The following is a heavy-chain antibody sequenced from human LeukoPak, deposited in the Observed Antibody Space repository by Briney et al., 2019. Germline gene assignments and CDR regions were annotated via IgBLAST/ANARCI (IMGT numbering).Heavy chain of an antibody. CDR3: ARDPYFYGSGSFETGKCADP. V-gene: IGHV3-33*01. CDR2: IWYDASNK. J-gene: IGHJ5*02. D-gene: IGHD3-10*01. CDR1: GFTFSNFG. Sequence: PGGSLRLSCIASGFTFSNFGMHWVRQAPGKGLEWVAVIWYDASNKYYADSVKGRFTISRDNSKNTLFLQMNCLRAEDTAVYYCARDPYFYGSGSFETGKCADPWGQGTLVNVSS.